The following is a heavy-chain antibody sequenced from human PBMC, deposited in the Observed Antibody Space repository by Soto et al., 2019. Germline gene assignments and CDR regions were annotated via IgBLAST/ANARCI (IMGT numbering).Heavy chain of an antibody. CDR3: AKVPSDFWSGYYPRLYFDY. CDR2: IRGSGGST. CDR1: GFTFSSYV. D-gene: IGHD3-3*01. V-gene: IGHV3-23*01. Sequence: EVQLLESGGGLVQPGGSLRLACAAAGFTFSSYVMSWVRQAPGQGLEWVSGIRGSGGSTYYADSVKGRFTISRDNSKNTLYLQMHRLRAEDTAVYYCAKVPSDFWSGYYPRLYFDYWGQGTLVTVSS. J-gene: IGHJ4*02.